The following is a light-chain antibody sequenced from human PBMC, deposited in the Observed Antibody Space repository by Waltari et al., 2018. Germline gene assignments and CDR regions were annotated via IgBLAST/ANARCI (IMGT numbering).Light chain of an antibody. J-gene: IGLJ3*02. Sequence: QSALTQPASVSGSPGQSITISCTGTRSDIGTSAYVCWHQQYPGKALKVIIYEVTNRPSGVSHRFYASKSGNTASLTISGLQAEDEADYYCSSFTTSNTWVFGGGTALTVL. V-gene: IGLV2-14*01. CDR1: RSDIGTSAY. CDR3: SSFTTSNTWV. CDR2: EVT.